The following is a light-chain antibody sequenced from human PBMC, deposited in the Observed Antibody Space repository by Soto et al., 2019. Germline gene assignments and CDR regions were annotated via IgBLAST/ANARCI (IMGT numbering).Light chain of an antibody. V-gene: IGKV3-15*01. CDR3: QQYNNWPPYT. J-gene: IGKJ2*01. Sequence: EIVMTQSPATLSVSPGERATLSCRASQSVSSNLAWYQQKPGQAPRLLIYGASTRATGIQARFSGSGSGTEFTLRISSLLSEDFAVYYCQQYNNWPPYTFGQGTKLEIK. CDR1: QSVSSN. CDR2: GAS.